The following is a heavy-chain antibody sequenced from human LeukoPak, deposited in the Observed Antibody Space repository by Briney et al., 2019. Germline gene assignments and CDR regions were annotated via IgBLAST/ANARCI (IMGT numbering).Heavy chain of an antibody. V-gene: IGHV3-11*01. J-gene: IGHJ4*02. D-gene: IGHD1-1*01. CDR3: ARDLNEWVDY. CDR2: ISRGGDTI. Sequence: PGGSLRLSCAASGFIFSDYYMSWIRQAPGKGLEWISYISRGGDTIYYADSVKGRFTLSRDNAKDSLFLQMTNLRGEDTAIYYCARDLNEWVDYWGQGTLVTVSS. CDR1: GFIFSDYY.